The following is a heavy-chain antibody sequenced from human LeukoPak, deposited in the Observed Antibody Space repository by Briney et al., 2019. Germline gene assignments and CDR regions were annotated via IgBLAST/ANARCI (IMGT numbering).Heavy chain of an antibody. Sequence: GGSLRLSCAASGFTFSSYEMNWFRQAPGKGLEWVSYISSSGSTIYYADSVKGRFTISRDNAKNSLYLQMNSLRAEDTAVYYCARDQGYSSGWYDFYYYYGMDVWGQGTTVTVSS. CDR1: GFTFSSYE. V-gene: IGHV3-48*03. CDR2: ISSSGSTI. J-gene: IGHJ6*02. CDR3: ARDQGYSSGWYDFYYYYGMDV. D-gene: IGHD6-19*01.